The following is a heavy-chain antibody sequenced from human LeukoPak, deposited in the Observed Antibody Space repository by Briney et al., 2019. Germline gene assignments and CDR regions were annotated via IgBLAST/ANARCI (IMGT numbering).Heavy chain of an antibody. CDR1: GFSFSTSW. D-gene: IGHD4-17*01. J-gene: IGHJ4*02. CDR2: INSDGRTI. V-gene: IGHV3-74*01. Sequence: GGSVRLSCVGSGFSFSTSWMHWVRQTPGKGLVWVSRINSDGRTINYADSVKGRFTISRDNARNTLYLQMDSLRDEDTAVYYCTRAGEYRFDYWGQGTLVTISS. CDR3: TRAGEYRFDY.